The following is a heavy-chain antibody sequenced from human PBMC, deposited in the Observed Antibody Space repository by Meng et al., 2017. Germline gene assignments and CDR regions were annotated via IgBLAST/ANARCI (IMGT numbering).Heavy chain of an antibody. D-gene: IGHD3-22*01. CDR2: NIPIFGTA. J-gene: IGHJ2*01. CDR3: ARDSSGYYYPSSRYFDL. V-gene: IGHV1-69*06. CDR1: GGTFSSYA. Sequence: SVKVSCKASGGTFSSYAISWVRQAPGQGLEWMGGNIPIFGTANYAQKFQGRVTITADKSTSTAYMELSSLRSEDTAVYYCARDSSGYYYPSSRYFDLWGRGTLVTVSS.